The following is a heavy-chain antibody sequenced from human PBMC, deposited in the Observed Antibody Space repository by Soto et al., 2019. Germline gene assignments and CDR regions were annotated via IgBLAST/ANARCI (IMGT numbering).Heavy chain of an antibody. D-gene: IGHD3-16*01. Sequence: QVQLVQSGDEVRKPGSSVKVSCKASGYIFVNYGIAWVRQAPGQGLECMGWISPYSGNTHYASKVQGRLTMTTDTATSTAYMDLGSLTSDETAVYQGAMVANYVTPAPQDVWGQGTTVTLSS. V-gene: IGHV1-18*01. CDR2: ISPYSGNT. CDR1: GYIFVNYG. CDR3: AMVANYVTPAPQDV. J-gene: IGHJ6*02.